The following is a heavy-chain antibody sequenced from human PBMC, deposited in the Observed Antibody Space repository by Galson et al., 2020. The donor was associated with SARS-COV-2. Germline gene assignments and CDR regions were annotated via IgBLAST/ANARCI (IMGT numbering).Heavy chain of an antibody. D-gene: IGHD3-10*01. V-gene: IGHV4-61*02. CDR1: AGSISSGSYY. J-gene: IGHJ4*02. Sequence: SETLSLTCTVSAGSISSGSYYWSWIRQPAGKGLEWTGRIYTSGSTNYNPSPKSPVTIAVDTAKNQFSLKLSSVTAADTAVYYCARADRYYGSGSYNPTLDYWGQGTLVTVSS. CDR3: ARADRYYGSGSYNPTLDY. CDR2: IYTSGST.